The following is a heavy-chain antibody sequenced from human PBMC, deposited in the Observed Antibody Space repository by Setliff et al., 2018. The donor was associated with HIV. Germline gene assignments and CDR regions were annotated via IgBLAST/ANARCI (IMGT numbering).Heavy chain of an antibody. CDR2: INHSGRGT. D-gene: IGHD5-18*01. V-gene: IGHV4-34*01. CDR3: ARPPRGYSWNFFEY. J-gene: IGHJ4*02. Sequence: PSETLLTCAVYGGSFSGYYWTWIRQPPGKGLEWIGEINHSGRGTNYNPSLKSRVTISVDTSKNQFSLKLSSVTAADTAVYYCARPPRGYSWNFFEYWGQGTLVTVSS. CDR1: GGSFSGYY.